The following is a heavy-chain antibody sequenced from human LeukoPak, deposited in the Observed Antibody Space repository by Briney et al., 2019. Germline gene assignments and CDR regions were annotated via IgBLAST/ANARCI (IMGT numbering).Heavy chain of an antibody. CDR3: AKDLSGGTFASDY. J-gene: IGHJ4*02. V-gene: IGHV3-48*04. CDR1: GFIFSTYS. Sequence: GGSLRLSCAASGFIFSTYSINWVRQAPGKGLEWVSYISSSGSTIYYADSVKGRFTISRDNATNSLYLQMNSLRAEDTAVYYCAKDLSGGTFASDYWGQGTLVTVSS. D-gene: IGHD2-8*02. CDR2: ISSSGSTI.